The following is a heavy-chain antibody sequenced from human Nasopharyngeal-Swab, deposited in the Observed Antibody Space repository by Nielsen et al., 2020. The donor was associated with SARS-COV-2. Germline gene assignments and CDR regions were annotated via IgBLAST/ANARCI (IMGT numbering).Heavy chain of an antibody. CDR2: VNPSGGST. CDR1: GYTFTSYY. V-gene: IGHV1-46*01. D-gene: IGHD6-13*01. J-gene: IGHJ4*02. CDR3: ARSIAAAVFDY. Sequence: ASVKVSCKASGYTFTSYYMHWVRQAPGQGLEWMGIVNPSGGSTSYAQKFQGRVTMTRDTSTSTVYMELSSLRSEDTAVYYCARSIAAAVFDYWGQGTLVTVSS.